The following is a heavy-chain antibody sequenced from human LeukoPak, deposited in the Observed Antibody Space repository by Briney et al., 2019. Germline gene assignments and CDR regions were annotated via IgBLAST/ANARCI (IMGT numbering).Heavy chain of an antibody. J-gene: IGHJ5*02. V-gene: IGHV3-23*01. Sequence: GGSLRLSCAASGFSFSTYSFSWVRQAPGKGLEWVSGISASGGDTFYADSVRGRFTISRDNSKNTLSLQMNSLRVEDTAIYYCAKDVRRCNGACTWGQGTLVTVSS. CDR1: GFSFSTYS. CDR3: AKDVRRCNGACT. D-gene: IGHD2-8*01. CDR2: ISASGGDT.